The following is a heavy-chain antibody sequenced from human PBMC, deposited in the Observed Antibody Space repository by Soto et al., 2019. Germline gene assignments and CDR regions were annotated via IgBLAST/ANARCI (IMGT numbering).Heavy chain of an antibody. CDR2: INAGNGNT. Sequence: QVQLVQSGAEEKKPGASVKVSCKASGYTFTNYAMNWVRQAPGQRLEWMGWINAGNGNTKYSQKFQGRVTITRDTSASTASMELSSLRSEHTAVYYCASGFPSWFDPWGQATLVTVSS. J-gene: IGHJ5*02. V-gene: IGHV1-3*05. CDR1: GYTFTNYA. CDR3: ASGFPSWFDP. D-gene: IGHD3-3*01.